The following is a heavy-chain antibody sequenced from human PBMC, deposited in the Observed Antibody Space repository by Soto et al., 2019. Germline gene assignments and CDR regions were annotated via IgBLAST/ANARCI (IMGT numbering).Heavy chain of an antibody. J-gene: IGHJ6*02. CDR1: GYTFTDYY. CDR3: ARAGIAAPRSGEYALDV. CDR2: INPKSGGT. Sequence: QVQLVQSGAEVKKPWASVKVSCKASGYTFTDYYIHWVRQAPGQGLEWMGWINPKSGGTKNAQKFRGRVTLTWDTSISTVYMDLSSLTSDDSAVHYCARAGIAAPRSGEYALDVWGQGTTVTVSS. V-gene: IGHV1-2*02. D-gene: IGHD6-13*01.